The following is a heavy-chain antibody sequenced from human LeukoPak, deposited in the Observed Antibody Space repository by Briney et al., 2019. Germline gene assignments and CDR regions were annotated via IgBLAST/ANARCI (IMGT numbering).Heavy chain of an antibody. Sequence: PSETLSLTCTVSGGSISSYYWSWIRQPPGKGLEWIGYIYYSGSTNYNPSLKSRVTISVDTSKNQFSLKLSSVTAADTAVYYCALTKPELLEASGFDPWGQGTLVTVSS. CDR3: ALTKPELLEASGFDP. CDR2: IYYSGST. CDR1: GGSISSYY. D-gene: IGHD1-7*01. J-gene: IGHJ5*02. V-gene: IGHV4-59*01.